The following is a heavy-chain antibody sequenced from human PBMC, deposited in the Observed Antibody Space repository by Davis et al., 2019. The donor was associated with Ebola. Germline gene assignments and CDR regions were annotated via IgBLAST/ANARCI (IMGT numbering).Heavy chain of an antibody. CDR3: ARGGYCSSTSCYLTLSIDYYGMDV. Sequence: GESLKISCAASGFTFSSYAMHWVRQAPGKGLEYVSAISSNGGSTYYANSVKGRFTISRDNSKNTLYLQMGSLRAEDMAVYYCARGGYCSSTSCYLTLSIDYYGMDVWGQGTTVTVSS. V-gene: IGHV3-64*01. CDR1: GFTFSSYA. CDR2: ISSNGGST. J-gene: IGHJ6*02. D-gene: IGHD2-2*01.